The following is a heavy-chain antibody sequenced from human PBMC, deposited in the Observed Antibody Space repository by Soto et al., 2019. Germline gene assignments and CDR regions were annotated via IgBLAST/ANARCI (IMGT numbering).Heavy chain of an antibody. J-gene: IGHJ6*02. CDR3: ARDDYHYYAMDV. V-gene: IGHV3-53*02. CDR1: GFIVSSNY. CDR2: IYSGGTT. Sequence: EVQLVETGGTLIQPGGSLRLSCAASGFIVSSNYMSWVRQAPGKGLEWVSVIYSGGTTYYADSVRGRFTISRDNSKNTLYLKMNRLRAEEPAVYYGARDDYHYYAMDVWGPGTTFPVPS.